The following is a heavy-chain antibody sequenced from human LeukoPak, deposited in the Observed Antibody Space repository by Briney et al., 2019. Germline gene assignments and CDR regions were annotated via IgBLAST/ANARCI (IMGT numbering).Heavy chain of an antibody. J-gene: IGHJ4*02. Sequence: GGSLRLSCAASGFAFSTYCMTWLRQAPGKGLEWVAEIIQDGSYQYYVDSVKGRFTISRDNANNLVYLQMDSLIAEDTSVYYCAASYYYLSGGGGVSPSDYWGRGTLVTVSS. CDR2: IIQDGSYQ. CDR3: AASYYYLSGGGGVSPSDY. V-gene: IGHV3-7*01. CDR1: GFAFSTYC. D-gene: IGHD3/OR15-3a*01.